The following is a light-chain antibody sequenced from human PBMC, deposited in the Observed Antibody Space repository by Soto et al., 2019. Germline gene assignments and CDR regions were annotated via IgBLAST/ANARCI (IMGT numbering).Light chain of an antibody. CDR3: QQYNSYWT. Sequence: DIQMTQSPSTLSASVGDRVTITCRASQSISNWLAWYQQKPGKAPKLLIYKASTLESGVPSSFSGSESGTEFTLTISSLQPDDFGTYYCQQYNSYWTFGQGTKVEIK. V-gene: IGKV1-5*03. CDR1: QSISNW. J-gene: IGKJ1*01. CDR2: KAS.